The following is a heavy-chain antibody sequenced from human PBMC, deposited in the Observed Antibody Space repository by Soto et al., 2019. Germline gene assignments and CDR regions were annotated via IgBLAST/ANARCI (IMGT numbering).Heavy chain of an antibody. CDR2: IYYSGST. V-gene: IGHV4-59*08. Sequence: KASETLSLTCTVSGGSISSYYWSWIRQPPGKGLEWIGYIYYSGSTNYNPSLKSRVTISVDTSKNQFSLKLSSVTAADTAVYYCARHRHYYYYMDVWGKGTTVTVSS. CDR1: GGSISSYY. CDR3: ARHRHYYYYMDV. J-gene: IGHJ6*03.